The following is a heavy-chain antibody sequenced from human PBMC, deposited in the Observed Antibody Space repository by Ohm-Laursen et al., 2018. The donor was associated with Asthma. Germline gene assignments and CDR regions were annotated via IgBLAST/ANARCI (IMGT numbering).Heavy chain of an antibody. CDR2: INAGNGNT. Sequence: GSSVKVSCKTSGYTFTSYAMHWVRQAPGQRLEWMGWINAGNGNTKYSQKFQGRVTITRDTSASTAYMELSSLRSEDTAVYYCASNDYYDSSGYRFDYWGQGTLVTVSS. CDR3: ASNDYYDSSGYRFDY. J-gene: IGHJ4*02. D-gene: IGHD3-22*01. V-gene: IGHV1-3*01. CDR1: GYTFTSYA.